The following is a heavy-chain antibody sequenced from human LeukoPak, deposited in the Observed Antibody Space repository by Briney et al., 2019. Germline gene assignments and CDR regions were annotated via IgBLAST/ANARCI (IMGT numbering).Heavy chain of an antibody. CDR2: ISSDGSTT. CDR3: ARAKRDGYSSLDY. J-gene: IGHJ4*02. CDR1: GFTFSSHW. Sequence: GGSLRLSCAASGFTFSSHWMHWVRQAPGKGLVWVSYISSDGSTTVYADSVKGRFTISRDNAKNTLYLQMNSLRAEDTAVYLCARAKRDGYSSLDYWGQGTLVTVSS. V-gene: IGHV3-74*01. D-gene: IGHD5-24*01.